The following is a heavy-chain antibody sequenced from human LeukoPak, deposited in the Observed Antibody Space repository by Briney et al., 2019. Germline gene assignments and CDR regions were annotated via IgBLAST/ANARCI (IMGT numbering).Heavy chain of an antibody. V-gene: IGHV4-4*09. D-gene: IGHD6-13*01. CDR1: GGSISSYY. Sequence: SETLSLTCTVSGGSISSYYRSWIRQPPGKGLEWIGYIYTSGSTNYNPSLKSRVTISVDTSKNQFSLKLSSVTAADTAVYYCARQYSSSWYGNWFDPWGQGTLVTVSS. CDR2: IYTSGST. J-gene: IGHJ5*02. CDR3: ARQYSSSWYGNWFDP.